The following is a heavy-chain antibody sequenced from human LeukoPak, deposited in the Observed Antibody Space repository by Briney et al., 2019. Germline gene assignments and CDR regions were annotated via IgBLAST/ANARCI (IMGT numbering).Heavy chain of an antibody. D-gene: IGHD3-22*01. CDR3: ARDYYDSSGYYSLFDY. J-gene: IGHJ4*02. CDR1: GFTFSSYS. CDR2: ISSSSSTI. Sequence: PGGSLRLSCAVSGFTFSSYSMNWVRQAPGKGLEWVSYISSSSSTIYYADSVKGRFTISRDNAKNSLYLQMNSLRAEDTAVYYCARDYYDSSGYYSLFDYWGQGTLVTVSS. V-gene: IGHV3-48*04.